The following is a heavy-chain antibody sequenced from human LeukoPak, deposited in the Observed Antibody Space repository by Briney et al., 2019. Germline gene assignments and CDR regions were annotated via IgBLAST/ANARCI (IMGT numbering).Heavy chain of an antibody. D-gene: IGHD3-22*01. CDR1: GYTLTELS. CDR2: ISAYNGNT. V-gene: IGHV1-18*01. CDR3: ARDLPYYYDSSGYYYEYYYGMDV. Sequence: GASVKVSCKVSGYTLTELSMHWVRQAPGQGLEWMGWISAYNGNTNYAQKLQGRVTMTTGTSTSTAYMELRSLRSDDTAVYYCARDLPYYYDSSGYYYEYYYGMDVWGQGTTVTVSS. J-gene: IGHJ6*02.